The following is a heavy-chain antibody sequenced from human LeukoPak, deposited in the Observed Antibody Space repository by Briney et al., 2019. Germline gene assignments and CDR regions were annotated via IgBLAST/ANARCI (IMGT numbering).Heavy chain of an antibody. D-gene: IGHD3-22*01. V-gene: IGHV3-23*01. Sequence: PGGSLRLSCAASGFTFSSYAMSWVRQAPGKGLEWVSAISGSGGSTYYADSVKGRFTISRDNSKNTLYLQMNSLRAEDTAVYYCARVPYYYDSSGYSDYWGQGTPVTVSS. CDR2: ISGSGGST. CDR3: ARVPYYYDSSGYSDY. J-gene: IGHJ4*02. CDR1: GFTFSSYA.